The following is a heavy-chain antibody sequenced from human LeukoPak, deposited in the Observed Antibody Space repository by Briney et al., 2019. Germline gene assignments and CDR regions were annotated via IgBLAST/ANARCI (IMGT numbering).Heavy chain of an antibody. V-gene: IGHV4-59*01. CDR1: GGSLSNYY. CDR2: IYYSGST. Sequence: SETLSLTCTVSGGSLSNYYWSWIRLPSGKGLEWIGYIYYSGSTNYNPSLKSQITISVDTSKNQFSLKLSSVTAADTAVYYCARSGGSRVRGDNWFDPWGQGTLVTVSS. CDR3: ARSGGSRVRGDNWFDP. D-gene: IGHD3-10*01. J-gene: IGHJ5*02.